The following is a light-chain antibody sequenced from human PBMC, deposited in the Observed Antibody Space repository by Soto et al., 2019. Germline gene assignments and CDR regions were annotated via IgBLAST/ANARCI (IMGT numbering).Light chain of an antibody. Sequence: ETVLTQSPVSLYFSPGEIATLSCSASQIVGNSHVAWYQQRRGLPPRLLIYGASNRATGIPDRFSGSGSGADFTLTISRLEPEDFAVYFCHQYGNSPPGNFGQGTRLEIK. CDR3: HQYGNSPPGN. V-gene: IGKV3-20*01. J-gene: IGKJ5*01. CDR1: QIVGNSH. CDR2: GAS.